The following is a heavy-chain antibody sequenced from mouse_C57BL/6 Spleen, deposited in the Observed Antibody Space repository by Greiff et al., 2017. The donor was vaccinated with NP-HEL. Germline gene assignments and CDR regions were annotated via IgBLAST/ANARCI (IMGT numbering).Heavy chain of an antibody. J-gene: IGHJ3*01. CDR1: GYAFSSYW. CDR3: ARSRLLRPWRFAY. CDR2: IYPGDGDT. Sequence: VQLQQSGAELVKPGASVKISCKASGYAFSSYWMNWVKQRPGKGLEWIGQIYPGDGDTNYNGKFKGKATLTADKSSSTAYMQLSSLTSEDSAVYFFARSRLLRPWRFAYWGQGTLVTVSA. V-gene: IGHV1-80*01. D-gene: IGHD1-2*01.